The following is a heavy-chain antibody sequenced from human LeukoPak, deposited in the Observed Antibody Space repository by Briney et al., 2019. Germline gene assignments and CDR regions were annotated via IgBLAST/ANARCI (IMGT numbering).Heavy chain of an antibody. CDR3: ARDQGQGLRIYGSGIDWFDP. V-gene: IGHV1-46*01. D-gene: IGHD3-10*01. J-gene: IGHJ5*02. Sequence: ASVKVSCKASGYTFTSYYMHWVRQAPGQGLEWMGIINPSGGSTSYAQKFQGRVTMTRDTSTSTVYMELSSLRSEDTAVYYCARDQGQGLRIYGSGIDWFDPWGQGTLVTVSS. CDR2: INPSGGST. CDR1: GYTFTSYY.